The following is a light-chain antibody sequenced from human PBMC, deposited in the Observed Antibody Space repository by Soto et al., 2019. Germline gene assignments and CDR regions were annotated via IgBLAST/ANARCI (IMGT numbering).Light chain of an antibody. CDR3: ISYRSGTTLV. CDR2: EVT. CDR1: SSDVGGYNY. Sequence: QSALTQPASVYGSPGQSISISCTGTSSDVGGYNYVSWYQQHPGKAPKLIIYEVTNRPPGVSNRFSGSKSGNTASLTISGLQAEDEADYYCISYRSGTTLVFGGGTKLTVL. V-gene: IGLV2-14*01. J-gene: IGLJ3*02.